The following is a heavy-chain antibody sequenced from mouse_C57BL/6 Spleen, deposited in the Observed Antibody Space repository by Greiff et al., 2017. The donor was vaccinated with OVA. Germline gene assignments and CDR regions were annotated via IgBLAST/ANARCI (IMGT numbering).Heavy chain of an antibody. J-gene: IGHJ2*01. CDR2: IYPGDGDT. V-gene: IGHV1-82*01. CDR3: ASENITTVVAGDY. Sequence: VQLQQSGPELVKPGASVKISCKASGYAFSSSWMNWVKQRPGKGLEWIGRIYPGDGDTNYNGKFKGKATLTADKSSSTAYMQLSSLTSEDSAVYFCASENITTVVAGDYWGQGTTLTVSS. D-gene: IGHD1-1*01. CDR1: GYAFSSSW.